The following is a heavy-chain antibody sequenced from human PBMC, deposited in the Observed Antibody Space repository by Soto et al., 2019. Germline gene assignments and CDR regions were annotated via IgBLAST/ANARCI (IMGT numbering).Heavy chain of an antibody. D-gene: IGHD1-26*01. CDR2: FRESGGTT. J-gene: IGHJ4*02. CDR3: ARDGVGATVFFGYFEY. CDR1: GFGFTFSTSA. Sequence: GGSLRLSCAASGFGFTFSTSAMSWVRQAPGKGLEWVSTFRESGGTTHYANSVKGRFTISRDTSKNMLYLQMNSLRAEDTAVYYCARDGVGATVFFGYFEYWGQGALVTVSS. V-gene: IGHV3-23*01.